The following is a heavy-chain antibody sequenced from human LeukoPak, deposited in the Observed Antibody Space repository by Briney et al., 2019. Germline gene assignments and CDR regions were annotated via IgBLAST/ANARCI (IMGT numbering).Heavy chain of an antibody. CDR1: GITFGSYG. Sequence: GGSLRLSCAASGITFGSYGMTWVRQAPGKGLECVSNIRPDGSEKHYVDSVEGRFTISRDNAKNSLFLEMNSLRAEDTAVYYCARGRMAVAGSYEYWGQGTLVTVSS. D-gene: IGHD6-19*01. CDR3: ARGRMAVAGSYEY. CDR2: IRPDGSEK. J-gene: IGHJ4*02. V-gene: IGHV3-7*05.